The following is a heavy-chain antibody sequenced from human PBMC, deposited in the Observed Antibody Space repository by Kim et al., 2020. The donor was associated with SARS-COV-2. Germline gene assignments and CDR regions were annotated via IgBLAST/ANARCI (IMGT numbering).Heavy chain of an antibody. D-gene: IGHD6-13*01. J-gene: IGHJ4*02. Sequence: KYYVYSVKGRFTISRDNAKNSLYLQMNSLRAEDTAVYYCARLGSSSWNFDYWGQGTLVTVSS. V-gene: IGHV3-7*04. CDR3: ARLGSSSWNFDY. CDR2: K.